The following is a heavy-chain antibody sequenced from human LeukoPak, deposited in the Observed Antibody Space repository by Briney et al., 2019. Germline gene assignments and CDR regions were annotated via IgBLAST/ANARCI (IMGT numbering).Heavy chain of an antibody. V-gene: IGHV3-30*01. J-gene: IGHJ4*02. Sequence: PGGSLRLSCAASGFTFSSYAMHWVRQAPGKGLEWVAVISYDGSNKYYADSVKGRFTISRDNSKNTLCLQMNSLRAEDTAVYYCARGRGRIWGQGTLVTVSS. CDR1: GFTFSSYA. CDR3: ARGRGRI. CDR2: ISYDGSNK. D-gene: IGHD3-16*01.